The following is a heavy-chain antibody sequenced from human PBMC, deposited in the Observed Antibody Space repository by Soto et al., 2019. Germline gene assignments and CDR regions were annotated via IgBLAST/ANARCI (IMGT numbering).Heavy chain of an antibody. Sequence: ASVKVSCKASGYTFTGYYMHWVRQAPGQGLEWMGWINPNSGGTNYAQKFQGWVTMTRDTSISTAYMELSRLRSDDTAVYYCATEYSSSLGGMDVWGQGTTVTVSS. CDR1: GYTFTGYY. V-gene: IGHV1-2*04. CDR3: ATEYSSSLGGMDV. D-gene: IGHD6-13*01. CDR2: INPNSGGT. J-gene: IGHJ6*02.